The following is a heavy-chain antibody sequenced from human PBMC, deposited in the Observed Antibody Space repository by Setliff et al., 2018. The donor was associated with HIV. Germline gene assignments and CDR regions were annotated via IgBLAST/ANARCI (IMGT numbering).Heavy chain of an antibody. D-gene: IGHD4-17*01. Sequence: NPSETLSLTCTVSGYSISSGYYWGWIRQPPGKGLEWIGSIYHSGSTYYNPSLKSRVTISVDTSKNQISLRLNSLTAADTAVYYCARGTTLNVVPDAFDIWGQGTMVTVSS. J-gene: IGHJ3*02. CDR2: IYHSGST. V-gene: IGHV4-38-2*02. CDR1: GYSISSGYY. CDR3: ARGTTLNVVPDAFDI.